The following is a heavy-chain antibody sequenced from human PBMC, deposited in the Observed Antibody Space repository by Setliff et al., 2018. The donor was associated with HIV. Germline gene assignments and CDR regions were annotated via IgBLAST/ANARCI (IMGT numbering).Heavy chain of an antibody. J-gene: IGHJ5*02. Sequence: SETLSLTCTVSGGSISSYYWSWIRQPPGKGLEWIGYIHYSGSTNYNPSLKSRVTISVDTSKNQFSLKLSSVTAADTAVYYCAGGVPTGIDRFDLWGQGTLVTVSS. CDR1: GGSISSYY. D-gene: IGHD6-6*01. CDR3: AGGVPTGIDRFDL. V-gene: IGHV4-59*01. CDR2: IHYSGST.